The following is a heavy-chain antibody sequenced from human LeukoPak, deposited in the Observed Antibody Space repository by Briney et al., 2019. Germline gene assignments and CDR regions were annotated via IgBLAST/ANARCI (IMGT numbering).Heavy chain of an antibody. CDR2: IGDSGGST. CDR1: GFTFSSYA. CDR3: AKTGLKVPRSYFDY. J-gene: IGHJ4*02. D-gene: IGHD3-10*01. Sequence: LTGGSLRLSCAASGFTFSSYAMSWVRQAPGEGLEWVSAIGDSGGSTYYADSVRGRFTISRDNSKDTLYLQMNSLRAEDTAIYYCAKTGLKVPRSYFDYWGQGALVTVSS. V-gene: IGHV3-23*01.